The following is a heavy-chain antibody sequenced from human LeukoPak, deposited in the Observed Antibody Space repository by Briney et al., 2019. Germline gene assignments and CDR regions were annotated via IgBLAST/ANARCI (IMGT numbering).Heavy chain of an antibody. CDR1: GYTFTGFY. V-gene: IGHV1-2*02. CDR3: ARERYSSSWYFTDY. J-gene: IGHJ4*02. Sequence: ASVKVSCKASGYTFTGFYMHWVRQAPGQGLEWMGWINPNSGGTNYAQNFQGRVTMTRDTSISTAYMELSRLRSDDTAVYYCARERYSSSWYFTDYWGQGTLVTVSS. CDR2: INPNSGGT. D-gene: IGHD6-13*01.